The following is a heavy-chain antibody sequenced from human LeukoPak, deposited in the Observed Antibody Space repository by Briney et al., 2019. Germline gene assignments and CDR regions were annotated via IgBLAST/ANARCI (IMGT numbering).Heavy chain of an antibody. V-gene: IGHV3-23*01. CDR1: GFSFSRYA. Sequence: GGSLRLSCAASGFSFSRYAMSWVRQAPGKGLEWVSAITDSGGDTYYADSVKGRFTISRDNSKNTLFLQMNSLRVEDTAVYYCAKGSSSSRPYYFDYWGQGTLVTVSS. J-gene: IGHJ4*02. CDR3: AKGSSSSRPYYFDY. CDR2: ITDSGGDT. D-gene: IGHD6-6*01.